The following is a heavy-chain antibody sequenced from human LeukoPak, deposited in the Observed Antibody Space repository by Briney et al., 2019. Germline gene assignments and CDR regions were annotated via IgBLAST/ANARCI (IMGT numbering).Heavy chain of an antibody. V-gene: IGHV3-7*01. CDR2: IKQDGSEK. D-gene: IGHD2-15*01. Sequence: GGSLRLSCAASGFTFSSYWMSWVRQAPGKGLEWVANIKQDGSEKYYVDSVKGRFTISRDNAKNSLYLQMNSLRAEDTAVYYCARAGSPALPPYYYYYYYMDVWGKGTTVTVSS. J-gene: IGHJ6*03. CDR1: GFTFSSYW. CDR3: ARAGSPALPPYYYYYYYMDV.